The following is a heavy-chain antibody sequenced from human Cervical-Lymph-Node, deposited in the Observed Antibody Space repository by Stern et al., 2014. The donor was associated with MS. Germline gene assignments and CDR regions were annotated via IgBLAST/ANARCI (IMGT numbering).Heavy chain of an antibody. CDR3: ARRLGLQQLGTNWFDP. V-gene: IGHV4-31*03. CDR2: IYYSGST. D-gene: IGHD6-13*01. Sequence: QVQLVQSGPGLVKPSQTLSLTCTVSGGSISSGGYYWSWIRQHPGKGLEWIGYIYYSGSTYYNPSLKSRVTISVDTSKNQFSLKLSSVTAADTAVYYCARRLGLQQLGTNWFDPWGQGTLVTVSS. CDR1: GGSISSGGYY. J-gene: IGHJ5*02.